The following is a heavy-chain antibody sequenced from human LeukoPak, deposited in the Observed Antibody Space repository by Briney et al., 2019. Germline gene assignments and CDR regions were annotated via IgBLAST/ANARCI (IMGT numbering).Heavy chain of an antibody. CDR2: IYYSGST. Sequence: SETLSLTCTVSGGSISSSSYYWGWIRQPPGRGLEWIGSIYYSGSTYYNPSLKSRVTISVDTSKNQFSLKLSSVTAADTAVYYCARRFGEADYGSGLGWGQGTLVTVSS. J-gene: IGHJ4*02. CDR3: ARRFGEADYGSGLG. D-gene: IGHD3-10*01. CDR1: GGSISSSSYY. V-gene: IGHV4-39*01.